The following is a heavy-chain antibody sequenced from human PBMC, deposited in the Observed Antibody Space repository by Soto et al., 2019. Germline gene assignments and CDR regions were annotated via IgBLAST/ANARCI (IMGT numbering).Heavy chain of an antibody. D-gene: IGHD2-15*01. CDR1: GGSISSYY. V-gene: IGHV4-59*08. Sequence: SETLSLTCTVSGGSISSYYWSWIRQPPGKGLEWIGYIYYSGSTNYNPSLKSRVTISVDTSKNQFSLKLSSVTAADTAVYYCARHRLRDCSGGSCYWSRGEDWFDPWGQGTLVTVSS. CDR2: IYYSGST. CDR3: ARHRLRDCSGGSCYWSRGEDWFDP. J-gene: IGHJ5*02.